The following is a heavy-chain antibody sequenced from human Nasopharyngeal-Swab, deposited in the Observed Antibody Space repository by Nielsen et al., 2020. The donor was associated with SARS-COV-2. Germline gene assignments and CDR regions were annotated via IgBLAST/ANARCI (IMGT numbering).Heavy chain of an antibody. CDR2: IYYSGST. Sequence: REAPGKGLGWIGSIYYSGSTYYNPSLKSRVTISVDTSKNQFSLKLSSVTAADTAVYYCARYGERITIFGVVIKEAFDIWGRGTMVTVSS. CDR3: ARYGERITIFGVVIKEAFDI. V-gene: IGHV4-39*01. D-gene: IGHD3-3*01. J-gene: IGHJ3*02.